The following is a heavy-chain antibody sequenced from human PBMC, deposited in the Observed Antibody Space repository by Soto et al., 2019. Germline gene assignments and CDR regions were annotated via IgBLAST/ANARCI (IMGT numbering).Heavy chain of an antibody. D-gene: IGHD2-21*01. V-gene: IGHV4-34*01. J-gene: IGHJ6*03. CDR3: ARGGISHWAYFYYMDV. CDR1: GGSLSGYF. CDR2: INHLGSI. Sequence: SETLSLTCAVSGGSLSGYFWSWIRQPPGMALEWIGEINHLGSINYNPSLKSRVTMSVDTSKNQFSLTLNSVTAADTATYYCARGGISHWAYFYYMDVWDRGTTVTVSS.